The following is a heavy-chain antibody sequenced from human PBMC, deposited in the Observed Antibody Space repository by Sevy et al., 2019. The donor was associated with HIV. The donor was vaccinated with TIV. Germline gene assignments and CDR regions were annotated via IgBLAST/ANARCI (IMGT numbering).Heavy chain of an antibody. Sequence: GGSLRLSCAASGFTFSSYAMSWVRQAPGKGLEWVSAISGSGGSTYYADSVKGRFTISRDNSKNTLYLQMNSLRAEDTAVYYCESPSTYYYDSSGYHHFDYWGQGTLVTVSS. CDR1: GFTFSSYA. D-gene: IGHD3-22*01. CDR3: ESPSTYYYDSSGYHHFDY. J-gene: IGHJ4*02. CDR2: ISGSGGST. V-gene: IGHV3-23*01.